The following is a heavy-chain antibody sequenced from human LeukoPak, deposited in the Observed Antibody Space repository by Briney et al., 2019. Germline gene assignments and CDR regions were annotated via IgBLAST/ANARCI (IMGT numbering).Heavy chain of an antibody. CDR2: ISGSGGST. CDR3: TTDGVGVEGATYDN. J-gene: IGHJ4*02. CDR1: GFTFSSYG. V-gene: IGHV3-23*01. D-gene: IGHD1-26*01. Sequence: GGTLRLSCAASGFTFSSYGMSWVRQAPGKGLEWVSAISGSGGSTYYADSVKGRFTISRDNSKNTLYLQMNSLKTEDTAVYYCTTDGVGVEGATYDNWGQGTLVSVSS.